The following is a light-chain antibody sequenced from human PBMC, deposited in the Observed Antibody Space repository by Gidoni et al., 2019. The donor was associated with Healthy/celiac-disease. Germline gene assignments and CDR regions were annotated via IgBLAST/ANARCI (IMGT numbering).Light chain of an antibody. V-gene: IGLV1-40*01. CDR1: SSNIGAGSD. J-gene: IGLJ2*01. CDR3: QSYDSSLSGSVV. CDR2: GNS. Sequence: QSVLTQPPSVSGAPGTRVTISCTGSSSNIGAGSDLHWYQQLPGTAPKLLIYGNSNRPSGVPDRFSGSKSGTSASLAITGLQAEDEADYYCQSYDSSLSGSVVFGGGTKLTVL.